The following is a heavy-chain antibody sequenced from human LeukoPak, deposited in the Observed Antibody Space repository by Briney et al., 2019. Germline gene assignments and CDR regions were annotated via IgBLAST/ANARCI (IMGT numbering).Heavy chain of an antibody. D-gene: IGHD3-16*01. CDR1: GFNFSDYY. CDR2: ISGSGSTK. J-gene: IGHJ1*01. CDR3: ARENPDYDNSWD. Sequence: GGSLRVSCAASGFNFSDYYMSWMGQAPGKGLEWVSYISGSGSTKYYADSVRGRFTISRDNAKNLLYLQIDRLKVDDKAVYYCARENPDYDNSWDWGQGTLVTVSS. V-gene: IGHV3-11*04.